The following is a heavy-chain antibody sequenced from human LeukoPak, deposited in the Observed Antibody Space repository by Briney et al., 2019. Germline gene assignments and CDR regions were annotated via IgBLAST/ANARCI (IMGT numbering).Heavy chain of an antibody. V-gene: IGHV4-39*01. CDR3: ARQIGSKNAFEI. CDR2: VDFRGST. J-gene: IGHJ3*02. CDR1: GAPIDNSRYL. Sequence: SETLSLTCSVSGAPIDNSRYLWGWIRQPPGKGLEWIGSVDFRGSTYYNPFLKSRVTISVDTSNNQFSLRLSSVTAADTSVYYCARQIGSKNAFEIWGQGTMVTVSS.